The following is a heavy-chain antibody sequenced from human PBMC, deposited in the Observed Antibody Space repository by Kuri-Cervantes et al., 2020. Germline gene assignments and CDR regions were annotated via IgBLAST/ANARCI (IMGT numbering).Heavy chain of an antibody. J-gene: IGHJ5*02. V-gene: IGHV3-53*01. CDR3: AKDSGRITMVRGVIISGDWFDP. CDR1: GFTVSSNY. Sequence: ETLSLTCAASGFTVSSNYMSWVRQAPGKGLEWVSVIYSGGSTYYADSVKGRFTISRDNSKNTLYLQMNSLRAEDTAVYYCAKDSGRITMVRGVIISGDWFDPWGQGTLVTVSS. CDR2: IYSGGST. D-gene: IGHD3-10*01.